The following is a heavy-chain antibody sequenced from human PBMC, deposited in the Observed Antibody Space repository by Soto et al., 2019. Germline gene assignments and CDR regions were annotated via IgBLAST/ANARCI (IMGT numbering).Heavy chain of an antibody. V-gene: IGHV3-48*02. Sequence: EVQLVESGGGLVQHGGSLRLSCAASGFTFSTYSMNWVRQAPGKGLEWIAYITSSSSTIFYADSVKGRFTISRDNAKNSLYLQMNSLRDEDTSVYYCARDNGIAGSFDPWGQGTLVTVSS. D-gene: IGHD6-13*01. CDR1: GFTFSTYS. CDR3: ARDNGIAGSFDP. J-gene: IGHJ5*02. CDR2: ITSSSSTI.